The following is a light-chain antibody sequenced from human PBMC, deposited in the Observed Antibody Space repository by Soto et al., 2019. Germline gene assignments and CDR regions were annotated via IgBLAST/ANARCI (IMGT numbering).Light chain of an antibody. V-gene: IGKV1-5*03. Sequence: IQLPQPPSPPPPSVGDGVTINCRASQSISAWLAWYQQKPGKAPRLLIYKASTLEIGVPSRFSGSGSGTEFTLTISSLQPDDVAIYYCQQYNDYSWTFGQGTKVDIK. J-gene: IGKJ1*01. CDR2: KAS. CDR1: QSISAW. CDR3: QQYNDYSWT.